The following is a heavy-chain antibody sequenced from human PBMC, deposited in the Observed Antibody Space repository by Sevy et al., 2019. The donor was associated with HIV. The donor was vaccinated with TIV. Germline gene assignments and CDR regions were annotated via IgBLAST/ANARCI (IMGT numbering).Heavy chain of an antibody. Sequence: QSQTLTLTCAISGDSVSSNSAAWNWIRQSPSGGLEWLGRTYYRSKWYNDYAVSVKSRITINPDTSKNQFSLQLNSVTPEDTAVYYCARADYYGSGSSYYSYGMDVWGQGTTVTVSS. CDR1: GDSVSSNSAA. D-gene: IGHD3-10*01. V-gene: IGHV6-1*01. J-gene: IGHJ6*02. CDR3: ARADYYGSGSSYYSYGMDV. CDR2: TYYRSKWYN.